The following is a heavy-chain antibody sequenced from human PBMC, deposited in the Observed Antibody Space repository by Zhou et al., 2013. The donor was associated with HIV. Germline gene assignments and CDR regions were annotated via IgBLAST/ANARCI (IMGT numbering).Heavy chain of an antibody. CDR2: IFNSGST. D-gene: IGHD5-18*01. CDR3: ARGRGTALVNYYYGMDV. CDR1: GGSISSHY. J-gene: IGHJ6*02. Sequence: QVQLQESGPGLVKPSETLSLTCTVSGGSISSHYWSWIRQSPGKGLEWIGYIFNSGSTNHNPSLKSRVTISVDTSKNQFSLKLRSVIAADTAVYYCARGRGTALVNYYYGMDVWGQGDHGSPSP. V-gene: IGHV4-59*11.